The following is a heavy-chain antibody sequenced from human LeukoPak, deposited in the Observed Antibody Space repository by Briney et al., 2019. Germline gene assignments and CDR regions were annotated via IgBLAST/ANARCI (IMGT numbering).Heavy chain of an antibody. CDR1: EFAFSTYN. J-gene: IGHJ4*02. CDR2: ISTGSSTT. CDR3: ARVAAGYSVNYFDY. V-gene: IGHV3-48*02. Sequence: GGSLRLSCAASEFAFSTYNMNWVRQAPGKGPEWVSYISTGSSTTYYADSVKGRFTISRDNVENSLYLQMNSLRDEDTAVYYCARVAAGYSVNYFDYWGQGTLVTVSS. D-gene: IGHD6-13*01.